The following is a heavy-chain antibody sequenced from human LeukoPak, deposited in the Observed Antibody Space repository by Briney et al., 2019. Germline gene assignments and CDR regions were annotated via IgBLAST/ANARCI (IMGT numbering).Heavy chain of an antibody. CDR2: INHGGRT. J-gene: IGHJ5*02. V-gene: IGHV4-34*01. CDR3: ARGLELGYCSGASCYIWFDP. D-gene: IGHD2-2*02. CDR1: GGSFSGYY. Sequence: SETLSLTCVVSGGSFSGYYWSWIRQPPGKGLEWIGEINHGGRTNYSPSLKSRVTISVDTSKNQFSLNLSSVTAADTAVYYCARGLELGYCSGASCYIWFDPWGQGTLVTVSA.